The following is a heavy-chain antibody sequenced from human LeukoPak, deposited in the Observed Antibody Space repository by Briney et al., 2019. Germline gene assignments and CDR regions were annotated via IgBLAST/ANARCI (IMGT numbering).Heavy chain of an antibody. CDR3: AKVLPLTFYYMDV. CDR2: IRFDGGDK. V-gene: IGHV3-30*02. J-gene: IGHJ6*03. D-gene: IGHD4/OR15-4a*01. CDR1: GVTFGTYG. Sequence: PGGSLRLSCVASGVTFGTYGLHWVRQAPGKGLGWVAFIRFDGGDKSYADSVKGRFTISRDNSKNTLYLQMNRLRVEDTAIYYCAKVLPLTFYYMDVWGKGTTVTVSS.